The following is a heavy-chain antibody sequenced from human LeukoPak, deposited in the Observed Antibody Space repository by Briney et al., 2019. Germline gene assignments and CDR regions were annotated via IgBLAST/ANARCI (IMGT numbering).Heavy chain of an antibody. D-gene: IGHD3-22*01. V-gene: IGHV5-51*01. CDR3: ARLDSSGYYPFDD. CDR2: IHPGDSDT. J-gene: IGHJ4*02. CDR1: GYRFTSYW. Sequence: GESLKISCKGSGYRFTSYWIGWVRQMPGKGLEWMGIIHPGDSDTRYSPTFQGQVTISADKSISAAYLQWSGLKASDTAMYYCARLDSSGYYPFDDWGQGTLVTVSS.